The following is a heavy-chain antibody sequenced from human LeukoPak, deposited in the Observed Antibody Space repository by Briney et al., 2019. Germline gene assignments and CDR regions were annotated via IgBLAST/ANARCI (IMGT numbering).Heavy chain of an antibody. CDR3: ARRYITIFEVASNGVAFDI. D-gene: IGHD3-3*01. CDR2: ISAYNGYT. J-gene: IGHJ3*02. Sequence: ASVKVSCKASGYTFTNYGVTWVRQAPGQGLEWMGWISAYNGYTDYAQKLQFRVTMTTDTSTSTAYMELRSLRSDDTAVYYCARRYITIFEVASNGVAFDIWGQGTMVTVSS. CDR1: GYTFTNYG. V-gene: IGHV1-18*01.